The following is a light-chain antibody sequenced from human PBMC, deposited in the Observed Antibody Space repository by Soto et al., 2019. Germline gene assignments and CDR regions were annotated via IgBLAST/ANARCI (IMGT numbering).Light chain of an antibody. CDR3: QQYGSSPRK. CDR1: QSVSSSY. J-gene: IGKJ1*01. CDR2: GAS. Sequence: EIVLTQSPGTLSLSPGERATLSCRASQSVSSSYLAWYQQKPGQAPRLLIYGASSRATGIPDRFSGSGSGTDFTIKISRMETEDVEVYYCQQYGSSPRKFGQGTKVDIK. V-gene: IGKV3-20*01.